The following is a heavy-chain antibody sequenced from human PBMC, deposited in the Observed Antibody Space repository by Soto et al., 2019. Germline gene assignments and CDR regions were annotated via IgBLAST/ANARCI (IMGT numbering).Heavy chain of an antibody. CDR1: GGSISSSSYY. CDR2: IYYSGST. V-gene: IGHV4-39*01. J-gene: IGHJ5*02. CDR3: AAEFIFYGDYEFDP. Sequence: QLQLQESGPGLVKPSETLSLTCTVSGGSISSSSYYWGWIRQPPGKGLEWIGSIYYSGSTYYNPSLRSRVTTSVDTSKNQFSLKLSSVTAADTAVYYCAAEFIFYGDYEFDPWGQGTLVTVSS. D-gene: IGHD4-17*01.